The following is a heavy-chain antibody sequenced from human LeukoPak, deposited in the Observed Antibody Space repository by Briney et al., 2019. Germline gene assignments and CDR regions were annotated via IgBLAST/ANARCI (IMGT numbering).Heavy chain of an antibody. CDR1: GGSISSSSYY. J-gene: IGHJ5*02. CDR3: ASTGGLLWFGEATEVAWFDP. CDR2: IYYSGNT. Sequence: SETLSLTCNVSGGSISSSSYYWGWIRQPPGKGLEWIGSIYYSGNTYYNPSLKSRVTISVDMSKNQLSLKLSSVTAADTAVYYCASTGGLLWFGEATEVAWFDPWGQGTLVTVSS. V-gene: IGHV4-39*07. D-gene: IGHD3-10*01.